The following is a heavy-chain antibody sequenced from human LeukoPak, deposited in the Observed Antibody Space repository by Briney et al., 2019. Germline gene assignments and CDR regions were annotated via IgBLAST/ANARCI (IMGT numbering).Heavy chain of an antibody. CDR1: GFTFSGAA. Sequence: PGGSLRLSGTASGFTFSGAAMHWVRQASGKGPEWVGHIRSKPNNYATAYAASVKGRFTISRDDSKNTAYLQMNSLKIEDTAVYYCTRPLGAAAGTYFDPWGQGTLVTVSS. V-gene: IGHV3-73*01. D-gene: IGHD6-13*01. CDR2: IRSKPNNYAT. J-gene: IGHJ5*02. CDR3: TRPLGAAAGTYFDP.